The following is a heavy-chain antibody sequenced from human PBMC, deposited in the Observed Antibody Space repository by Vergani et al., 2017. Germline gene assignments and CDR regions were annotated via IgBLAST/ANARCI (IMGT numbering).Heavy chain of an antibody. CDR2: ISSSSSYI. Sequence: EVQLVESGGGLVKPGGSLRLSCAASGFTFSSYSMNWVRQAPGKGLEWVSSISSSSSYIYYADSVKGRFTISRDNAKNSLYLQMNSLRAEDTAVYYCAGDPSGELHVNWFDPWGQGTLVTVSS. CDR3: AGDPSGELHVNWFDP. CDR1: GFTFSSYS. V-gene: IGHV3-21*01. D-gene: IGHD1-26*01. J-gene: IGHJ5*02.